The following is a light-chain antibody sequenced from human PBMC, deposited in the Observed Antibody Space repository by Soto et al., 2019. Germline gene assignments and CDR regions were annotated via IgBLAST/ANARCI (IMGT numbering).Light chain of an antibody. Sequence: EIVMTQSPATLSVSPGERATLSCRASQSIRSNLAWYQQKPGQAPRLLIFAASSRATGIPARFTGSGSGTEFTLTISSLQPEDVATYYCQKYNSAPCTFGQGTKVDIK. CDR3: QKYNSAPCT. J-gene: IGKJ1*01. CDR2: AAS. CDR1: QSIRSN. V-gene: IGKV3-15*01.